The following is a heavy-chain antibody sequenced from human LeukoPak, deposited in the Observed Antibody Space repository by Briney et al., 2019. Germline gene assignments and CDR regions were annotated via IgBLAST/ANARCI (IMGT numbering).Heavy chain of an antibody. V-gene: IGHV4-34*01. CDR1: GGSVRGYY. CDR2: ISHSGST. Sequence: PSETLSLTCAVSGGSVRGYYWSWIRQPPWKGPEWIGKISHSGSTNYNPSLKSRVTISVDTSTNQFSLNLSSVTAADTAVYYCARSANAFDIWGQGTMVTVSS. CDR3: ARSANAFDI. J-gene: IGHJ3*02.